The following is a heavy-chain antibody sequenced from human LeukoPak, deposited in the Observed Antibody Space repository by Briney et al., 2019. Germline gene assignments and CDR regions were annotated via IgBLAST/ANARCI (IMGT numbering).Heavy chain of an antibody. CDR1: GDILSSNIAA. CDR3: ARDLEYPVDIVRGYYFDY. J-gene: IGHJ4*02. CDR2: TYYRSKWYN. D-gene: IGHD5-12*01. V-gene: IGHV6-1*01. Sequence: SQTLSLTCAISGDILSSNIAAWNSIRQSPSRGLEWLGKTYYRSKWYNDYAVSVKSRITINPDTSKNQFSLQLTSVTPEDTAVYYCARDLEYPVDIVRGYYFDYWGQGTLVTVSS.